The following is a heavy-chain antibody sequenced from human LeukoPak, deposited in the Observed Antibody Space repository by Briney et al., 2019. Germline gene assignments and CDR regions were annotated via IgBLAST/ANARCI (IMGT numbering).Heavy chain of an antibody. CDR3: ARSGRDGYNQDY. D-gene: IGHD5-24*01. CDR1: GFTFSSYA. J-gene: IGHJ4*02. V-gene: IGHV3-64*01. CDR2: ISSNGGGT. Sequence: GGSLRLSCAASGFTFSSYAMHWVRQAPGKGLEYVSAISSNGGGTYYANSVKGRFTISRDNSKNTLYLQMGSLGAEDMAVYYCARSGRDGYNQDYWGQGTLVTVSS.